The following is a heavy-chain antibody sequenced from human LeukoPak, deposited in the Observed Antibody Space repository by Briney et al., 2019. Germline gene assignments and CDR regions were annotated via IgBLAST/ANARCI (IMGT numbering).Heavy chain of an antibody. D-gene: IGHD4-17*01. V-gene: IGHV1-69*04. J-gene: IGHJ4*02. CDR3: ARDYEQDGDYGDY. Sequence: HRASVKVSCKASGYTFTSYGISWVRQAPGQGLEWMGRIIPILGIANYAQKFQGRVTITADKSTSTAYMELSSLRSEDTAVYYCARDYEQDGDYGDYWGQGTLVTVSS. CDR2: IIPILGIA. CDR1: GYTFTSYG.